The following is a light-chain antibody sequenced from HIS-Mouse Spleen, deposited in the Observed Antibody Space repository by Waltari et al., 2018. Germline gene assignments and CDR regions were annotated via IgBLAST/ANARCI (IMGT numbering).Light chain of an antibody. CDR2: EDS. CDR1: ALPKKS. J-gene: IGLJ2*01. V-gene: IGLV3-10*01. CDR3: YSTDSSGNHRV. Sequence: SYALTQPPSVSVSPGQTARITFSRHALPKKSAYWYQQKSGQAPVLVIYEDSKRPSGIPERFSGSSSGTMATLTISGAQVEDEADYYCYSTDSSGNHRVFGGGTKLTVL.